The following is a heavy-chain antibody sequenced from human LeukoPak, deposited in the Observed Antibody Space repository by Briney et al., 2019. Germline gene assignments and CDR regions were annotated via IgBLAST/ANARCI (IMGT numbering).Heavy chain of an antibody. CDR2: IVVGSGNT. J-gene: IGHJ2*01. V-gene: IGHV1-58*02. CDR1: GFTFKTSA. CDR3: AKDPSFGSGYYSYWYFDL. D-gene: IGHD3-3*01. Sequence: SVKVSCKVSGFTFKTSAMQWVRQTRGQRLEWIGWIVVGSGNTRYAQKFQERVTITRDMSTNTAYMELSSLRSEDSAVYYCAKDPSFGSGYYSYWYFDLWGRGTLVTVSS.